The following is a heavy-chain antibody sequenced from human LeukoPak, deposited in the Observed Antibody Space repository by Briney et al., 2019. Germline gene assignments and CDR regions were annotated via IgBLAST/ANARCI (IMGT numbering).Heavy chain of an antibody. J-gene: IGHJ4*02. CDR1: GLSLNSYA. CDR3: ARQWLVNG. D-gene: IGHD6-19*01. Sequence: GGSLRLSCTASGLSLNSYAMSWVRQVPGKGLEWVSASSSSDDGKWYAESVRGRFTISRDTSKNTVYLQMNSLRAEDTAVYYCARQWLVNGWGQGTLVTVSS. V-gene: IGHV3-23*01. CDR2: SSSSDDGK.